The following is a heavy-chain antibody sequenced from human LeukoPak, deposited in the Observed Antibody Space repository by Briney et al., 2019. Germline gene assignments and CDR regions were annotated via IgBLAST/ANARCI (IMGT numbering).Heavy chain of an antibody. Sequence: PSETLSLTCTVSGGSISSYYWSWIRQPAGKGLEWIGRIYTSGSTNYNPSLKSRVTISVDTSKNQFSLKLSSVTAADTAVYYCARGYSNPPVLQFDYWGQGTLVTVSS. D-gene: IGHD4-11*01. J-gene: IGHJ4*02. V-gene: IGHV4-4*07. CDR1: GGSISSYY. CDR3: ARGYSNPPVLQFDY. CDR2: IYTSGST.